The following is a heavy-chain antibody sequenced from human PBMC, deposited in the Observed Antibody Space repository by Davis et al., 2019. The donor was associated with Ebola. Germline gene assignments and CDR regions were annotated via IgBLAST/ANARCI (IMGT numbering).Heavy chain of an antibody. CDR3: AKHRAEWLTGIFDS. D-gene: IGHD7-27*01. CDR1: GGSISSSTFY. V-gene: IGHV4-61*05. J-gene: IGHJ4*02. Sequence: SETLSLTCTVSGGSISSSTFYWSWIRQPPGKGLEWIGYIYYSGSTNYNPSLKSRVTISVDTSKNQFSLRLSSVTAADTAVYYCAKHRAEWLTGIFDSWGQGTQVTVSS. CDR2: IYYSGST.